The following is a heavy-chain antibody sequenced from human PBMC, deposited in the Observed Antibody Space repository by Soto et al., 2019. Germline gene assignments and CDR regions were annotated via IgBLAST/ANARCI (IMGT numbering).Heavy chain of an antibody. CDR2: IIPIFGTA. J-gene: IGHJ4*02. CDR3: AREGFYYGSGSYSSVFGY. V-gene: IGHV1-69*01. D-gene: IGHD3-10*01. Sequence: QVQLVQSGAEVKKPGSSVKVSCKASGGTFSSYAISWVRQAPGQGLEWMGGIIPIFGTANYAQKFQGRVTITADEYTSTADMELSSLRSEDTAVYYCAREGFYYGSGSYSSVFGYWGQGTLVTVSS. CDR1: GGTFSSYA.